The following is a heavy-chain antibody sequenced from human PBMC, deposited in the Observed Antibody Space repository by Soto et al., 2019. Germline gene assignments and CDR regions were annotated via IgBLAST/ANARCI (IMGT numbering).Heavy chain of an antibody. CDR1: GFTFSSYA. CDR3: EKDYATHFYGSESYDY. J-gene: IGHJ4*01. D-gene: IGHD3-10*01. V-gene: IGHV3-23*01. Sequence: EVQLLESGGGLVQPGGSLRLSCAASGFTFSSYAMSWVRQAPGKGLEWVSAISGSGGSTYYADSVKGRFTISRDNSKNTLYLQMNSLRAEDTAVYYCEKDYATHFYGSESYDYWGQGTLVTVSS. CDR2: ISGSGGST.